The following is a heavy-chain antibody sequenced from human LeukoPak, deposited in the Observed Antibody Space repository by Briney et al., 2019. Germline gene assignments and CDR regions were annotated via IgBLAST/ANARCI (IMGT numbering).Heavy chain of an antibody. V-gene: IGHV3-48*04. Sequence: GGSLRLSCAASGFTFISYSMNWVRQAPGKGLEWVSYISSSTSTIYYAHSVKGRFTISRDNAKNSLYLQMNSLRVEDMAVYYCARDAYGDYSLDNWGQGTLVTVSP. CDR3: ARDAYGDYSLDN. J-gene: IGHJ4*02. CDR1: GFTFISYS. D-gene: IGHD4-17*01. CDR2: ISSSTSTI.